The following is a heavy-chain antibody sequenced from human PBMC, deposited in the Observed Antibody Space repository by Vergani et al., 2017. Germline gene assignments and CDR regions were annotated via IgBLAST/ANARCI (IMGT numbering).Heavy chain of an antibody. Sequence: EVRLVESGGGLVQPGGSLRLSCEASGFTFRSYTMHWVRQAPGKGLEYVSAIGTDGITTYYTDSVKDRFTISRDNSRSTLYLQMNSLRAEDTAVYYCAKDTRGYYYDSSIDDWGQGTLVTVSS. CDR2: IGTDGITT. CDR3: AKDTRGYYYDSSIDD. V-gene: IGHV3-64*07. D-gene: IGHD3-22*01. CDR1: GFTFRSYT. J-gene: IGHJ4*02.